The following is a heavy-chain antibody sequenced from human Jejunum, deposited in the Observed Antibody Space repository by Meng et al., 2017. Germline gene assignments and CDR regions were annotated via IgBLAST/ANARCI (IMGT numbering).Heavy chain of an antibody. D-gene: IGHD2-15*01. CDR3: AGGRVVATGMGV. J-gene: IGHJ6*02. Sequence: GESLKISCEGSGFTFSDKYMTWIRQAPGKGLEWVTYINGNGDNIRYADSVKGRFTISRDNSKNSLSLEINGLRVEDTAVYYCAGGRVVATGMGVWGPGTTVTVSS. CDR2: INGNGDNI. CDR1: GFTFSDKY. V-gene: IGHV3-11*01.